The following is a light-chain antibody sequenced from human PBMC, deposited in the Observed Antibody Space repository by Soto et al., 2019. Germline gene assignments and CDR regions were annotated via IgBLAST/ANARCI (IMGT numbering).Light chain of an antibody. CDR3: GTWNSSLSYV. CDR2: ENN. J-gene: IGLJ1*01. V-gene: IGLV1-51*02. CDR1: SSNIGNNY. Sequence: QSVLTQPPSVSAAPGRKVTISCSGGSSNIGNNYVSWFQQLPGTAPKLLIYENNKRPSGIPDRFSGSKSGASATLDITGLQTADEADYYCGTWNSSLSYVFGAGTKVTVL.